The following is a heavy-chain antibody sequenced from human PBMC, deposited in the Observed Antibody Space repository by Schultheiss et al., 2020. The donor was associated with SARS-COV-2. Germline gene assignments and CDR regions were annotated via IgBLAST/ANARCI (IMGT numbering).Heavy chain of an antibody. CDR2: INSDGSST. CDR1: GFTFSSYS. CDR3: ARDLGGRARSGYDRGYYYGMDV. D-gene: IGHD5-12*01. Sequence: GGSLRLSCAASGFTFSSYSMNWVRQAPGKGLVWVSRINSDGSSTSYADSVKGRFTISRDNAKNTLYLQMNSLRAEDTAVYYCARDLGGRARSGYDRGYYYGMDVWGQGTTVTVSS. J-gene: IGHJ6*02. V-gene: IGHV3-74*01.